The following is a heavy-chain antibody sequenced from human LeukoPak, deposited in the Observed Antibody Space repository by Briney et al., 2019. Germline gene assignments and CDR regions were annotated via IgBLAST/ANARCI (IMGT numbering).Heavy chain of an antibody. Sequence: SETLSLTCTVSGGSISSYYWSWIRQPPGKGLEWIGYIYYSGSTNYNPSLKSRVTISVDTSKNQFSLKLSSVTAADTAVYYCARVSGVQLLDYLGQGTLVTVSS. CDR2: IYYSGST. CDR3: ARVSGVQLLDY. J-gene: IGHJ4*01. D-gene: IGHD5-18*01. V-gene: IGHV4-59*01. CDR1: GGSISSYY.